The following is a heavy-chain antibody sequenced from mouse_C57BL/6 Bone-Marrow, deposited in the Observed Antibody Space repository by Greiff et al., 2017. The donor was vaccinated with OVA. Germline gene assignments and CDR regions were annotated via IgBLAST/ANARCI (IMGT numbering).Heavy chain of an antibody. CDR2: ISGGGGNT. CDR1: GFTFSSYT. D-gene: IGHD2-4*01. V-gene: IGHV5-9*01. J-gene: IGHJ2*01. Sequence: DVMLVESGGGLVKPGGSLKLSCAASGFTFSSYTMSWVRQTPEKRLEWVATISGGGGNTYYPDSVKGRFTISRDNAKNTLYLQMSSLRSEDTALYYCARPTYYDYDVDYWGQGTTLTVSS. CDR3: ARPTYYDYDVDY.